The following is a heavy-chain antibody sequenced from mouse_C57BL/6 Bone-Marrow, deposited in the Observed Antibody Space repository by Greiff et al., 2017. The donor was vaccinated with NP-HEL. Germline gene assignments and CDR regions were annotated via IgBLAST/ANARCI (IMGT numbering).Heavy chain of an antibody. J-gene: IGHJ4*01. CDR2: IYPGAGDT. Sequence: VQLQQSGPELVKPGASVTISCKASGYAFSSSWMNWVKQRPGKGLEWIGRIYPGAGDTNYNGKFKGKATLTADKSSSTAYMQLSSLTSEDSAVYFCATIPPGDAMDYWGQGTSVTVSS. V-gene: IGHV1-82*01. CDR3: ATIPPGDAMDY. D-gene: IGHD3-1*01. CDR1: GYAFSSSW.